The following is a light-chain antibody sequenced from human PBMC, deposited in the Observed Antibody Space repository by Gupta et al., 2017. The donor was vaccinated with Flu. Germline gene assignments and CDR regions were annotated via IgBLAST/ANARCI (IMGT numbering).Light chain of an antibody. CDR2: AAS. Sequence: GDTVTSTGRASQGISAWLAWYQQKPGKAPKLLMSAASSLESGVPTRFSGSGSGTDFTLTISRLQPEDFATYYCQRTDNFPWTFGQGTKVEIK. CDR1: QGISAW. J-gene: IGKJ1*01. V-gene: IGKV1-12*01. CDR3: QRTDNFPWT.